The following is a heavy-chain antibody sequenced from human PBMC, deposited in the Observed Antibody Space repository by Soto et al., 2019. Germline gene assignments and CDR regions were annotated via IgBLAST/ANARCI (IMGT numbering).Heavy chain of an antibody. J-gene: IGHJ1*01. CDR3: ARDPTHYHDSTAYRMFEY. CDR2: INSDGSST. Sequence: VVSLILACSSCVVTFSSYVIDGFLQAPVKWLLWVSRINSDGSSTSYSDSVKCRFTISRDNAKNTLYLQMNSLRAEDTAVYYCARDPTHYHDSTAYRMFEY. D-gene: IGHD3-22*01. V-gene: IGHV3-74*01. CDR1: VVTFSSYV.